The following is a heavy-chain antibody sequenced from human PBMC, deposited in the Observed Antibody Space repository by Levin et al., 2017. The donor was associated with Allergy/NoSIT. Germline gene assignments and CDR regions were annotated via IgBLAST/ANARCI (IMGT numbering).Heavy chain of an antibody. CDR2: LSLAADVA. CDR1: GFTFNDYA. J-gene: IGHJ4*02. V-gene: IGHV3-23*01. D-gene: IGHD3-22*01. CDR3: AKCGFRDSAGYQEVQFDY. Sequence: RPGGSLRLSCVASGFTFNDYAMSWVRQAPGKGLEWVSSLSLAADVAYYADSVKGRFTISRDNSKNTLYLQMDSLRADDTAVYYCAKCGFRDSAGYQEVQFDYWGQGTLVTVSS.